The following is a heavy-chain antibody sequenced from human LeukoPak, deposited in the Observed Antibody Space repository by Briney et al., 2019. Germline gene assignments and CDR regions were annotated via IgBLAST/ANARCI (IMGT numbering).Heavy chain of an antibody. CDR2: INPNNGGT. CDR3: AREVVSMDV. D-gene: IGHD2-21*01. Sequence: ASVKVSCKASGFSLTGYYMHWVRQAPGQGLEWMGWINPNNGGTNYAQKFQGRVTMTTDTSISTAYMDLRRLSSDDTAVYYCAREVVSMDVWGQGTTVTVSS. V-gene: IGHV1-2*02. CDR1: GFSLTGYY. J-gene: IGHJ6*02.